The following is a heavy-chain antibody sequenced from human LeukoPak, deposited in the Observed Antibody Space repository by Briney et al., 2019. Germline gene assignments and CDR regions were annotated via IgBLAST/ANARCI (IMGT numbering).Heavy chain of an antibody. V-gene: IGHV4-4*02. CDR1: GGSISSSNC. CDR2: IYHSGRT. CDR3: ARDLDP. J-gene: IGHJ5*02. Sequence: SETLSLTCAVSGGSISSSNCCRWVRRHPGKGLEWIGEIYHSGRTNYNPSLKSRVTISVDKSKNQFSLKLSSVTAADTAVYYCARDLDPWGQGTLVTVSS.